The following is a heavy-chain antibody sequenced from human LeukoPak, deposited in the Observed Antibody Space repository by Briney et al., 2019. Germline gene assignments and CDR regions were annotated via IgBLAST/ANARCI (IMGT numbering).Heavy chain of an antibody. D-gene: IGHD3-22*01. V-gene: IGHV1-69*13. CDR2: IIPIFGTA. CDR3: ARGSGVEYYDSTGGELDP. CDR1: GGTFSSYA. J-gene: IGHJ5*02. Sequence: GASVKVSCKASGGTFSSYAISWVRQAPGQGLEWMGGIIPIFGTANYAQKFQGRVTITADESTSTAYMELSSLRSEDTAVYYCARGSGVEYYDSTGGELDPWGQGTLVTVSS.